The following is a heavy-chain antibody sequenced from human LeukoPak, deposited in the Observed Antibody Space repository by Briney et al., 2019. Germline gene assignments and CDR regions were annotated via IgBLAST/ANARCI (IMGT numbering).Heavy chain of an antibody. D-gene: IGHD6-19*01. V-gene: IGHV3-21*01. CDR1: GFTFSRNT. CDR2: ISSTSSYI. CDR3: ARESSDS. Sequence: PGGSLRLSCAASGFTFSRNTMNWVRQAPGKGLEWVSSISSTSSYIYYADSVKGRFTISRDNAKKSLYLQMNSLRAEDTAVYYCARESSDSWGRGTQVTVSS. J-gene: IGHJ4*02.